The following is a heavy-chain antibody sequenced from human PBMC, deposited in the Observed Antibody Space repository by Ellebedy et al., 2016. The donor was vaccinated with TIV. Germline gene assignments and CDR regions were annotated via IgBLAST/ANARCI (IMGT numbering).Heavy chain of an antibody. Sequence: GESLKISXAASGFTFSDHYMDWVRQTPGKGLEWVGRSRNKAKSYTTEYAASVRGRFIISRDDSKSSVYLQMNSLKTEDTAVYYCARTFFHWGQGTLVTVSS. CDR2: SRNKAKSYTT. D-gene: IGHD3-3*01. V-gene: IGHV3-72*01. J-gene: IGHJ4*02. CDR1: GFTFSDHY. CDR3: ARTFFH.